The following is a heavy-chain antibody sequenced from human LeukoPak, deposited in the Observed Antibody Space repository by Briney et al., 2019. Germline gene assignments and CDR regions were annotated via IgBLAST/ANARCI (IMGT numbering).Heavy chain of an antibody. CDR3: AKDSRRYCSSTTCYYVWDY. D-gene: IGHD2-2*01. CDR1: GFTFSSYA. J-gene: IGHJ4*02. V-gene: IGHV3-23*01. CDR2: ISGSGGST. Sequence: GGSLRLSCAASGFTFSSYAMSWVRQAPGKGLEWVSAISGSGGSTYYADSVKGRFTISRDNSKNTLYLQMNSLRAEDTAVYYCAKDSRRYCSSTTCYYVWDYWGQGTLVTVSS.